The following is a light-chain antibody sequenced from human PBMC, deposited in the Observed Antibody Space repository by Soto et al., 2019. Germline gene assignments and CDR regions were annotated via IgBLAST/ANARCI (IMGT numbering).Light chain of an antibody. Sequence: EIVLTQSPGTLSLSPGERATLSCRASQSISDTLAWYQQKPGQAPRLLIHGASTRAPGFPARFSGSGSGTDFTLTISSLQSEDFAVYYCQQYNNWPWTFGQGTKVDSK. CDR2: GAS. CDR1: QSISDT. V-gene: IGKV3-15*01. CDR3: QQYNNWPWT. J-gene: IGKJ1*01.